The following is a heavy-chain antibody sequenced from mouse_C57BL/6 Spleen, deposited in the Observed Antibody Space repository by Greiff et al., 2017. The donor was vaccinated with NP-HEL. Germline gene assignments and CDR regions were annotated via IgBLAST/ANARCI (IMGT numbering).Heavy chain of an antibody. Sequence: QVQLQQSGAELVRPGASVTLSCKASGYTFTDYEMHWVKQTPVHGLEWIGAIDPETGGTAYNQKFKGKAILTADKSSSTAYMELRSLTSEDSAVYYCRWGYLSYAMDYWGQGTSVTVSS. CDR3: RWGYLSYAMDY. J-gene: IGHJ4*01. V-gene: IGHV1-15*01. D-gene: IGHD2-2*01. CDR1: GYTFTDYE. CDR2: IDPETGGT.